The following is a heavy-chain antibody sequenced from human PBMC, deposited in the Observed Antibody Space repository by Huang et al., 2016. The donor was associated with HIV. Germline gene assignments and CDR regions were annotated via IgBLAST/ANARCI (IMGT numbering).Heavy chain of an antibody. J-gene: IGHJ3*02. CDR3: ARAKDTWDAYDI. D-gene: IGHD5-18*01. V-gene: IGHV3-30-3*01. CDR1: GFPFTNHA. Sequence: QVQLVESGGGVVQPGRSLRLSCAASGFPFTNHAMHWVGQAPGKGLDWVAIISNDRSNNYYADSVKGRFTISRDSSKSTLFLHKTSLRTEDTAVYYCARAKDTWDAYDIWGQGTMVIVSS. CDR2: ISNDRSNN.